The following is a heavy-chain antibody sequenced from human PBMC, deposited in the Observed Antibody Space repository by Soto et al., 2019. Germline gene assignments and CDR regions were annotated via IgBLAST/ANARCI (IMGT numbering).Heavy chain of an antibody. CDR2: IHFDGSTT. D-gene: IGHD6-19*01. CDR1: GFTFSSYG. V-gene: IGHV3-74*01. Sequence: PGGSLRLSCAASGFTFSSYGMHWVRQAPGKGLVWVSGIHFDGSTTYYADSVKGRFTISRDNAKNTLSLQMNSLRAEDTAVYYCARDAYISGYYQFDYWGQGTLVTVSS. J-gene: IGHJ4*02. CDR3: ARDAYISGYYQFDY.